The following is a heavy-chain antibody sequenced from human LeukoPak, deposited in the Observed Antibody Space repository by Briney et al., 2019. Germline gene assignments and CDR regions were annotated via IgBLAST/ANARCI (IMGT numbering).Heavy chain of an antibody. Sequence: SETLSLTCTVSGGSISSSSYYWGWIRQPPGKGLEWIGSIYYSGSTYYNPSLKSRVTISVDTSKNQFSLKLSSVTAADTAVYYCARRDYGDSPNYYYYYMDVWGKGTTVTISS. D-gene: IGHD4-17*01. V-gene: IGHV4-39*01. CDR1: GGSISSSSYY. J-gene: IGHJ6*03. CDR3: ARRDYGDSPNYYYYYMDV. CDR2: IYYSGST.